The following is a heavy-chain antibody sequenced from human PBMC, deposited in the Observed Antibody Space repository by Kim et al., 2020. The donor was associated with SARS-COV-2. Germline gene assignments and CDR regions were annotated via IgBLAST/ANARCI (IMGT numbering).Heavy chain of an antibody. J-gene: IGHJ3*02. D-gene: IGHD2-2*01. Sequence: GGSLRLSCAASGFTFSSYGMHWVRQAPGKGLEWVAVISYDGSNKYYADSVKGRFTISRDNSKNTLYLQMNSLRAEDTAVYYCAKLPAIVVVPASIDAFD. CDR1: GFTFSSYG. V-gene: IGHV3-30*18. CDR3: AKLPAIVVVPASIDAFD. CDR2: ISYDGSNK.